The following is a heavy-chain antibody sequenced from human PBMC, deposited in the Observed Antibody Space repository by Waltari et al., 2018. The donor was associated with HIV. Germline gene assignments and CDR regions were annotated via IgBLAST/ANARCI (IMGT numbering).Heavy chain of an antibody. Sequence: EVQILDSGGGLTQPGGCLILYCLLLVFSFLTLALLWSRQAPGQGLEWVSGISGSGGDAYYADSVKGRFTMSRDNSKNTAYLQMKNLRDEETAVYFCARSGVGQWVVRGWGMDLWGRGTPVTGSS. J-gene: IGHJ2*01. CDR3: ARSGVGQWVVRGWGMDL. V-gene: IGHV3-23*01. D-gene: IGHD3-10*01. CDR1: VFSFLTLA. CDR2: ISGSGGDA.